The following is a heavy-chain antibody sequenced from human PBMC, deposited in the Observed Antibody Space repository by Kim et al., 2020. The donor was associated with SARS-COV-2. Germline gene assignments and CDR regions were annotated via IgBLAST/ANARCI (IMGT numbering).Heavy chain of an antibody. CDR1: GGSVSSGSYY. CDR3: ARGYSGYDTIYYYYYGMDV. CDR2: IYYSGST. Sequence: SETLSLTCTVSGGSVSSGSYYWSWIRQPPGKGLEWIGYIYYSGSTNYNPSLKSRVTISVDTSKNQFSLKLSSVTAADTAVYYCARGYSGYDTIYYYYYGMDVWGQGTTVTVSS. V-gene: IGHV4-61*01. D-gene: IGHD5-12*01. J-gene: IGHJ6*02.